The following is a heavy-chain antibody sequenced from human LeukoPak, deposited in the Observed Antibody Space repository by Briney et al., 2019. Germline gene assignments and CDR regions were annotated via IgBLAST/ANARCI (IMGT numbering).Heavy chain of an antibody. J-gene: IGHJ6*02. CDR1: GFHFSGYW. Sequence: GGSLRLSCSASGFHFSGYWMTWVRQAPGKGLQWVASMKQDGSDSYHVDSVKGRFTISRDNAKNSLFLQMNNLRADDTAVYYCAKNIAAPGRVDYQYYGMEEWGQGTTVTVSS. CDR3: AKNIAAPGRVDYQYYGMEE. D-gene: IGHD6-25*01. V-gene: IGHV3-7*01. CDR2: MKQDGSDS.